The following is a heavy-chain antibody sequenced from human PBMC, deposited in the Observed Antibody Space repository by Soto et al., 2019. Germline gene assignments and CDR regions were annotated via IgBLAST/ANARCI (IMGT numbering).Heavy chain of an antibody. CDR2: IWYDGSNK. Sequence: GGSLRLSCAASGFTLRSYGMHWVRQAPGKGLEWVALIWYDGSNKYYAESVKGRFTISRDNSKNTLYLQMNSLRAEDTAVYYCARDNSSRLDYWGQGALVTVSS. V-gene: IGHV3-33*01. CDR3: ARDNSSRLDY. J-gene: IGHJ4*02. D-gene: IGHD1-20*01. CDR1: GFTLRSYG.